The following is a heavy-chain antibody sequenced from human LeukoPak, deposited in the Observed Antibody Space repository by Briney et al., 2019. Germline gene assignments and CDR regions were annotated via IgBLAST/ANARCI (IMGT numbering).Heavy chain of an antibody. CDR3: ATIAVTVLGDY. J-gene: IGHJ4*02. V-gene: IGHV1-2*02. CDR2: INPKSGGT. CDR1: GYTFTDYY. D-gene: IGHD6-19*01. Sequence: GASVKVSCKASGYTFTDYYIHWVRQAPGQEVEWMGWINPKSGGTNYAQKFQGRVTMTRDTSISTAYMELSRLRSDDTAVYYCATIAVTVLGDYWGQGTLVTVSS.